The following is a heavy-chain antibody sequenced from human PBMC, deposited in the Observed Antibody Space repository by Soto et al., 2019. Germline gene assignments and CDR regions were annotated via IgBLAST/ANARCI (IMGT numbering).Heavy chain of an antibody. CDR3: ARELSPTGECFYDAFDV. D-gene: IGHD2-21*01. J-gene: IGHJ3*01. V-gene: IGHV3-7*04. CDR1: GFTFSAFW. CDR2: IKRDGTVT. Sequence: EVQLVESGGGLVQPGESLRLSCAASGFTFSAFWMTWLRQAPGKGLEWVANIKRDGTVTHYGDSVEGRCTLSRDNALNSLFLQLNSLRPEDTAMYCCARELSPTGECFYDAFDVWGQGTFVTVSS.